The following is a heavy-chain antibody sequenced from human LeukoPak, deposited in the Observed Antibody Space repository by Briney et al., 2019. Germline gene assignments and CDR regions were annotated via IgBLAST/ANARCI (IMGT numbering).Heavy chain of an antibody. V-gene: IGHV5-10-1*01. CDR1: GYSFTSYW. D-gene: IGHD3-16*01. J-gene: IGHJ3*02. CDR3: ARSGGHDGAPPGPEGAFDI. CDR2: IDPSDSYT. Sequence: GESLRISCKGSGYSFTSYWISWVRQMPGKGLEWMGRIDPSDSYTNYSPSFQGHVTISADKSISTAYLQWSSLKASDTAMYYCARSGGHDGAPPGPEGAFDIWGQGTMVTVSS.